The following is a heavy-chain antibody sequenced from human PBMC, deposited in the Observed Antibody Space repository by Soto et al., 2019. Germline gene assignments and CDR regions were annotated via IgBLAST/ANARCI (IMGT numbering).Heavy chain of an antibody. J-gene: IGHJ4*02. CDR2: INPNSGGT. Sequence: GKGLEWMGWINPNSGGTNYAQKFQGWVTMTRDTSISTAYMELSRLRSDDTAVYSCARDNSSSWYDFDFCGEGPLLTLYS. CDR3: ARDNSSSWYDFDF. D-gene: IGHD6-13*01. V-gene: IGHV1-2*04.